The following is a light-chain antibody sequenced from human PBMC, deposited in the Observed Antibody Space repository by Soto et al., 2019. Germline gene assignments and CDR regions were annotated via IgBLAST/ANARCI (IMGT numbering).Light chain of an antibody. Sequence: EIVMTQSPATLSVSPGERATLSCIASQSVSTNLAWYQQRPGQAPRLIISGAYTRATGIPARFSGSGSGTEFTLTISSLQSEDFAIYYCQQFNKWPRTFGQGTKVDIK. CDR2: GAY. CDR3: QQFNKWPRT. V-gene: IGKV3-15*01. J-gene: IGKJ1*01. CDR1: QSVSTN.